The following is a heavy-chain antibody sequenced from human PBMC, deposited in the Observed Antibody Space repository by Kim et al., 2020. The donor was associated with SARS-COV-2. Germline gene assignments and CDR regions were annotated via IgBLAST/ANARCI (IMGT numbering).Heavy chain of an antibody. CDR1: GFTFSSYA. J-gene: IGHJ4*02. CDR2: ISGSGGST. V-gene: IGHV3-23*01. Sequence: GGSLRLSCAASGFTFSSYAMSWVRQAPGKGLEWVSAISGSGGSTYYADSVKGRFTISRDNSKNTLYLQMNSLRAEDTAVYYCAKDDLTFYDSSGYYVSWGQGTLVTVSS. CDR3: AKDDLTFYDSSGYYVS. D-gene: IGHD3-22*01.